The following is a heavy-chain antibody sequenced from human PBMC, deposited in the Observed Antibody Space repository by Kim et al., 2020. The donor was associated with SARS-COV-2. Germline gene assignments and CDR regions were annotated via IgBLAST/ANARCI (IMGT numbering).Heavy chain of an antibody. J-gene: IGHJ6*02. CDR2: IIPIFGTA. CDR3: ARDGEWELRGENTYYYYGMDV. Sequence: SVKVSCKASGGTFSSYAISWVRQAPGQGLEWMGGIIPIFGTANYAQKFQGRVTITADESTSTAYMELSSLRSEDTAVYYCARDGEWELRGENTYYYYGMDVWGQGTTVTVSS. V-gene: IGHV1-69*13. D-gene: IGHD1-26*01. CDR1: GGTFSSYA.